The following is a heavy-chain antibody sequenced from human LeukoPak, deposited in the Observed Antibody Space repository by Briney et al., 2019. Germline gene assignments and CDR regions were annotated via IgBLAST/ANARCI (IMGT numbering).Heavy chain of an antibody. Sequence: ASVKVSCKASGYTFTGYYMHWVRQAPGQGLEWMGWISTYSGNTNYAQKLQGRVTMTTDTSTSTAYMELRSLRSDDTAVYYCARGGGYCSGGSCYGGDYWGQGTLVTVSS. CDR3: ARGGGYCSGGSCYGGDY. CDR2: ISTYSGNT. V-gene: IGHV1-18*04. J-gene: IGHJ4*02. D-gene: IGHD2-15*01. CDR1: GYTFTGYY.